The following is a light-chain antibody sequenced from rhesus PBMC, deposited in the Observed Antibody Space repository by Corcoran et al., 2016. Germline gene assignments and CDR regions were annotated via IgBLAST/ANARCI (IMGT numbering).Light chain of an antibody. V-gene: IGKV1-22*01. Sequence: DIQMTQSPSSLSASVGDTVTITCRASQGISSWLAWYQQKPGKAPKLLIYKASSLQSGVPSRFSGSGSGTDFTLTNRSLQSEDFATYYCQQYSSRPLTFGGGTKVELK. CDR1: QGISSW. CDR2: KAS. J-gene: IGKJ4*01. CDR3: QQYSSRPLT.